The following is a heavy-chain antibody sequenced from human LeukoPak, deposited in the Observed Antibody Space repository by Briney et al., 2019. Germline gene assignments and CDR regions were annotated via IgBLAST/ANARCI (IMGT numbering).Heavy chain of an antibody. CDR2: IYYSGST. V-gene: IGHV4-59*01. Sequence: SETLSLTCTVSGGSISSYYWSWIRQSPGKGLEWIGYIYYSGSTNYNPSLKSRVTISVDTSENQFSLKLSSVTAADTAVYYCARGGNTFGYWGQGTLVTVSS. J-gene: IGHJ4*02. CDR3: ARGGNTFGY. D-gene: IGHD3-10*01. CDR1: GGSISSYY.